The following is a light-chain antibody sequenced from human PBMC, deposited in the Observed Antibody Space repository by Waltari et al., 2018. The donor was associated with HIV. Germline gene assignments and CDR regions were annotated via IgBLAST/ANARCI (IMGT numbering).Light chain of an antibody. CDR2: EVY. Sequence: HSALTQPASVSGSPGQSITIPCTGPTSDISDFNFVSWYQQSPGRAPKLIIFEVYSRPSGISDRFSGSKSGVTASLTISALRAEDEADYFCSSYSARGFVVFGGGTKVTVL. J-gene: IGLJ3*02. CDR3: SSYSARGFVV. V-gene: IGLV2-14*01. CDR1: TSDISDFNF.